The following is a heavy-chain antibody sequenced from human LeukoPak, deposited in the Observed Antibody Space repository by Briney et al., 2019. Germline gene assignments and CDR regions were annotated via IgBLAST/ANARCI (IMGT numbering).Heavy chain of an antibody. Sequence: TSXTLSLTCAVSGYSISSGYYWGWIRPPPGKGREWIGSLYHSGSTYYNPSLKGRVTISVDTSKTQFSLKVSSVTAADTAVYYCARHGSSGWRRDFDYWGQGTLVTVSS. CDR2: LYHSGST. V-gene: IGHV4-38-2*01. CDR1: GYSISSGYY. J-gene: IGHJ4*02. D-gene: IGHD6-19*01. CDR3: ARHGSSGWRRDFDY.